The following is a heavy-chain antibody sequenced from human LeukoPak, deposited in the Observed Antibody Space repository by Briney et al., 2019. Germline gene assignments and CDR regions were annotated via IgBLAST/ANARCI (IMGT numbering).Heavy chain of an antibody. V-gene: IGHV5-51*01. D-gene: IGHD2-2*02. CDR2: IYTGDYDT. CDR3: AGHSFDTVDPLDV. CDR1: GSNSNNYW. Sequence: GESLKISCEASGSNSNNYWVGWVRQLPGKGLEWMGIIYTGDYDTRYSPSFQGHATISVANSITTAYLQWRSLSASATAMYFCAGHSFDTVDPLDVWGEGTIVTVSA. J-gene: IGHJ3*01.